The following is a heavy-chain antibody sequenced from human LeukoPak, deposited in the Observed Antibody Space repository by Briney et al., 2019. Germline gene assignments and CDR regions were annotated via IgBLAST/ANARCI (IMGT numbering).Heavy chain of an antibody. CDR3: AKRGSGYNQFDY. CDR2: ISGSGGST. V-gene: IGHV3-23*01. Sequence: GGSLRLPCAASGFTFSSYGMSWVRQGPGKGLEWVSGISGSGGSTYYADSVKGRFTISRDNSKNTLYLQMNSLRAEDTAVYYCAKRGSGYNQFDYWGQGTLVTVSS. CDR1: GFTFSSYG. J-gene: IGHJ4*02. D-gene: IGHD3-3*01.